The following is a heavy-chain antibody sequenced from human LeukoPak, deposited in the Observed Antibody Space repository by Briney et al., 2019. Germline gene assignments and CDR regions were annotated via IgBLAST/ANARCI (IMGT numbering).Heavy chain of an antibody. Sequence: SETLSLTCAVYGGSFSGYYWSWIRQPPGKGLEWIGEINHSGSTNYNPSLKSRVTISVDTSKNQFSLKLSSVTAADTAVYYCAIFKRADGYCSGGSCYSGFDYWGQGTLVTVSS. CDR1: GGSFSGYY. D-gene: IGHD2-15*01. CDR3: AIFKRADGYCSGGSCYSGFDY. J-gene: IGHJ4*02. CDR2: INHSGST. V-gene: IGHV4-34*01.